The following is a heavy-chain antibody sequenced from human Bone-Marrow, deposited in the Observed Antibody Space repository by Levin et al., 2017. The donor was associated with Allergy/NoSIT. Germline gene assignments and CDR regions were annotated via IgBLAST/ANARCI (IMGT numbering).Heavy chain of an antibody. CDR2: IYYPGNT. D-gene: IGHD3-10*01. CDR1: GESVSSSGFY. CDR3: ARESVYYGSGSWIDC. J-gene: IGHJ4*02. Sequence: SQTLSLTCTVSGESVSSSGFYWTWIRQYPGKGLEWIGHIYYPGNTSYNPSLKSRVSISEDRSKNQFSLKLDSVTAADTAVYYSARESVYYGSGSWIDCWGQGTLVTVSS. V-gene: IGHV4-31*02.